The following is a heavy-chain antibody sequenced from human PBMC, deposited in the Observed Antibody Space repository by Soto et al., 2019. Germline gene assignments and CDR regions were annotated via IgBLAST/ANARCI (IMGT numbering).Heavy chain of an antibody. V-gene: IGHV5-51*01. Sequence: PGESLKISCKGSGYSFTSYWIGWVRQMPGKGLKWMGIIYPGDSDTRYSPSFQGQVTISADKSISTAYLQWSSLKASDTALYYCARHGVGDILTGQPDYWGQGTLVTVSS. J-gene: IGHJ4*02. CDR3: ARHGVGDILTGQPDY. CDR1: GYSFTSYW. D-gene: IGHD3-9*01. CDR2: IYPGDSDT.